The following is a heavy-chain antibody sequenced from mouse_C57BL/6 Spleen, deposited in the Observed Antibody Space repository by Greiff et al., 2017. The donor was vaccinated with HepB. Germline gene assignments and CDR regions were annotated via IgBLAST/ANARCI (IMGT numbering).Heavy chain of an antibody. CDR2: IYPGDGDT. J-gene: IGHJ2*01. CDR3: ARAWDYFDY. V-gene: IGHV1-82*01. Sequence: VKLQESGPELVKPGASVKISCKASGYAFSSSWMNWVKQRPGKGLEWIGRIYPGDGDTNYNGKFKGKATLTADKSSSTAYMQLSSLTSEDSAVYFCARAWDYFDYWGQGTTLTVSS. CDR1: GYAFSSSW. D-gene: IGHD4-1*01.